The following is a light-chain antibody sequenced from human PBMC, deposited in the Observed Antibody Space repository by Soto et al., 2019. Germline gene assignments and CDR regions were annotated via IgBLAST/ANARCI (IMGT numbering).Light chain of an antibody. CDR2: GVS. CDR3: QQYGGSPWT. V-gene: IGKV3-20*01. J-gene: IGKJ1*01. Sequence: EIVLTQSPGTLSLSPGERATLSCRASQSVSSSYLAWYQQKPGQAPRLLIYGVSSRDTGIPDRFSGSGSGTDFTLTISRLEPEEFAVYFCQQYGGSPWTFGQGTKVEIK. CDR1: QSVSSSY.